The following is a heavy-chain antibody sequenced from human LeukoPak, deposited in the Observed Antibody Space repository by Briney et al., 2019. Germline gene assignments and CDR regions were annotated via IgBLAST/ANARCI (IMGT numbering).Heavy chain of an antibody. CDR2: IGTYGGDT. CDR3: ARDLWNFYDDSGYNKDFDS. J-gene: IGHJ5*01. CDR1: TSR. V-gene: IGHV1-18*01. Sequence: ASVKVSCKATSRISWVRQAPGQGLEWMGWIGTYGGDTYYAQKFQGRITVTTDTSTSTVYMELRNLRSDDTAVYYCARDLWNFYDDSGYNKDFDSWGQGTLVTVSS. D-gene: IGHD3-22*01.